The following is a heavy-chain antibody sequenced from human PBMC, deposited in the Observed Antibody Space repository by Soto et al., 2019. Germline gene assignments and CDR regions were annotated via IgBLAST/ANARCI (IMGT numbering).Heavy chain of an antibody. CDR3: ARTLDYGHMDV. CDR2: IYYSGST. D-gene: IGHD3-16*01. V-gene: IGHV4-30-4*01. CDR1: GGSISSGDYY. J-gene: IGHJ6*03. Sequence: PSETLSLTCTVSGGSISSGDYYWSWIRQPPGKGLEWIGYIYYSGSTYYNPSLKSRVTISVDTSKSQFSLRLSSVTATDTAVYYCARTLDYGHMDVWGKGTTVTVSS.